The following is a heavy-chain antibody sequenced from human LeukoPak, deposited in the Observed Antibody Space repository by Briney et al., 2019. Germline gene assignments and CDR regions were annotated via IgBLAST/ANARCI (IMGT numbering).Heavy chain of an antibody. J-gene: IGHJ1*01. CDR3: ARSAKQQLVSGYFQH. CDR2: ISAYNGNT. Sequence: ASVKVSCKASGYTFTSYGISWVRQAPGQGLEWMGWISAYNGNTNYAQKLQGRVTMTTDTSTSTAYMELRSLRSDDTAVYYCARSAKQQLVSGYFQHWGRGTLVTVSS. V-gene: IGHV1-18*01. CDR1: GYTFTSYG. D-gene: IGHD6-13*01.